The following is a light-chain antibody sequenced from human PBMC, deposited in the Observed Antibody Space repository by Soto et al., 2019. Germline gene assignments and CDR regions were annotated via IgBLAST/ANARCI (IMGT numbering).Light chain of an antibody. CDR2: AAY. Sequence: DIQMTQSPSSLSASVGDRVTITCRASQSISSYLNWYQQKPGKAPKLLIYAAYSLQSGVPSRFSGSGSGTDFTLTISSLQPEDFATYYCQQIYSTPFTFVPGTKVYIK. J-gene: IGKJ3*01. CDR1: QSISSY. CDR3: QQIYSTPFT. V-gene: IGKV1-39*01.